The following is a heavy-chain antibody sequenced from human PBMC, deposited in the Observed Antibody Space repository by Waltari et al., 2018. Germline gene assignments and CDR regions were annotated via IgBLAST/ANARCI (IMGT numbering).Heavy chain of an antibody. V-gene: IGHV4-34*01. CDR1: GGSFSGYH. Sequence: QVRLPQWGVGLLKPSETLSLTCAVYGGSFSGYHWGWFRQPPGKGLEWIGEISHSGGTNYNPSLMSRVTISVDTSKNQFSLKLSSVTAADTAVYYCARDSGHCSGGSCYHGYFDYWGQGTPVTVSS. CDR2: ISHSGGT. D-gene: IGHD2-15*01. CDR3: ARDSGHCSGGSCYHGYFDY. J-gene: IGHJ4*02.